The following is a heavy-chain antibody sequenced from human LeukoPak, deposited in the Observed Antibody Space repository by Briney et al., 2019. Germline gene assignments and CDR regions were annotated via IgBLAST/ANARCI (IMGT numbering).Heavy chain of an antibody. Sequence: PGGSLRLSCAASGLTFSSYSMNWVRQTPGKGLEWVSYISSSSSAIYYADSVKGRFTISRDNAKNTLFLQMDSLRPEDTAVYYCVRSLRSADFWGQGTLVTVSS. CDR3: VRSLRSADF. V-gene: IGHV3-48*04. CDR1: GLTFSSYS. CDR2: ISSSSSAI. J-gene: IGHJ4*02.